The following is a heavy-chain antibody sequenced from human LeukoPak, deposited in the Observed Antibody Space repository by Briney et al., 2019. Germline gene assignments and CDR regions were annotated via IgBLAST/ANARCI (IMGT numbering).Heavy chain of an antibody. CDR2: IWQDGSKK. V-gene: IGHV3-33*01. D-gene: IGHD3-9*01. CDR3: ARGPRLRYLDWLLDY. Sequence: GGSLRLSCAASGFTFSSYGMHWVRQAPGKGLEWVAVIWQDGSKKYYADSVKGRFTISRDNAKNTLYLQMNSLRAEDTAVYYCARGPRLRYLDWLLDYWGQGTLVTVSS. CDR1: GFTFSSYG. J-gene: IGHJ4*02.